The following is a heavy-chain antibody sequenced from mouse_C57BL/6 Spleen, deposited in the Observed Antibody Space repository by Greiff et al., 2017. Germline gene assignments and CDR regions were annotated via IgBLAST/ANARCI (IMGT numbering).Heavy chain of an antibody. CDR1: GFNIKDDY. J-gene: IGHJ3*01. V-gene: IGHV14-4*01. Sequence: EVKLMESGAELVRPGASVKLSCTASGFNIKDDYMHWVKQRPEQGLEWIGWIDPENGDTEYASKFQGKATITADTSSNTAYLQLSSLTSEDTAVYYCTTPKRAYWGQGTLVTVSA. CDR3: TTPKRAY. D-gene: IGHD1-3*01. CDR2: IDPENGDT.